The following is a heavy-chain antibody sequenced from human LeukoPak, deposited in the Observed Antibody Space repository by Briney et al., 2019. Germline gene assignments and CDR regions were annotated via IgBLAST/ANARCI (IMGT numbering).Heavy chain of an antibody. CDR3: ARDALGYCSSTSCYTSWYFDL. D-gene: IGHD2-2*02. J-gene: IGHJ2*01. Sequence: ASVKVSCKASGYTFTGYYMHWVRQAPGQGLEWMGRINPNSGGTNYAQKFQGRVTMTRDTSISTGYLELSRLRSDDTAVYYCARDALGYCSSTSCYTSWYFDLWGRGTLVTVSS. CDR2: INPNSGGT. CDR1: GYTFTGYY. V-gene: IGHV1-2*06.